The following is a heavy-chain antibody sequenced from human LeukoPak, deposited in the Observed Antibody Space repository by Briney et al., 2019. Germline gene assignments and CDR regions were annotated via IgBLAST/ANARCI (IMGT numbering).Heavy chain of an antibody. CDR2: IYYSGST. CDR3: ARDANPGIDY. J-gene: IGHJ4*02. CDR1: GGSISSYY. V-gene: IGHV4-59*01. Sequence: SETLSLTCTVSGGSISSYYWSWIRQPPGKGLEWIGYIYYSGSTNYNPSLKSRVTISVDTSKDQFSLKLSSVTAADTAVYYCARDANPGIDYWGQGTLVTVSS. D-gene: IGHD1-14*01.